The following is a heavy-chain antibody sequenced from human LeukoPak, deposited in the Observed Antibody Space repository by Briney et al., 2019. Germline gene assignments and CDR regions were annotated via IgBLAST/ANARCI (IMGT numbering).Heavy chain of an antibody. Sequence: SGGSLRLSCAASGFTFSSYAMSWVRQAPGKGLEWVSAISGSGGSTYYADSVKGRFTISRDNSKNALYLQMNSLRAEDTAIYYCAKEYSSSPAYFDYWGQGTLVTVSS. J-gene: IGHJ4*02. CDR1: GFTFSSYA. V-gene: IGHV3-23*01. D-gene: IGHD6-13*01. CDR3: AKEYSSSPAYFDY. CDR2: ISGSGGST.